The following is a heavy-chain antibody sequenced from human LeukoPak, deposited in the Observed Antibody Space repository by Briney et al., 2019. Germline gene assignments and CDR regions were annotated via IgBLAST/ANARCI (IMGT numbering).Heavy chain of an antibody. V-gene: IGHV1-18*01. CDR1: GYTSTSYG. CDR2: ISAYNGNT. CDR3: ARDKVVVPAAISYFEYDWFDP. J-gene: IGHJ5*02. D-gene: IGHD2-2*01. Sequence: KPGASVKVSCKASGYTSTSYGISWVRQAPGQGLEWMGWISAYNGNTNYAQKLQGRVTMTTDTSTSTAYMELRSLRSDDTAVYYCARDKVVVPAAISYFEYDWFDPWGQGTLVTVSS.